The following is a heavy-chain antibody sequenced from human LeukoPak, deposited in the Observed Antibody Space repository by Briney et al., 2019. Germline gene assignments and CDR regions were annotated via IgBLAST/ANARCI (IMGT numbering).Heavy chain of an antibody. J-gene: IGHJ4*02. CDR3: ARRNYGSVDY. V-gene: IGHV5-51*01. CDR2: IYPGDSDT. D-gene: IGHD3-10*01. CDR1: GYSFTNYW. Sequence: GESLKISCKGSGYSFTNYWIGWVRQMPGKGLEWMGIIYPGDSDTRYSPSFQGQVTMSADKSINTAYLQWSSLRASDTAMYYCARRNYGSVDYWGQGALVTVSS.